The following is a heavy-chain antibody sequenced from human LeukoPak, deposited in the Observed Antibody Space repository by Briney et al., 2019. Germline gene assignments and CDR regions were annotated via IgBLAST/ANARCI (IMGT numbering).Heavy chain of an antibody. Sequence: GASVKVSCKASGGTFSSYAISWVRQAPGQGLEWMGGIIPIFGTANYAQKFQGRVAITADKSTSTAYMELSSLRSEDTAVYYCASKGHIAVAGNEDYYYYYYMDVWGKGTTVTISS. J-gene: IGHJ6*03. V-gene: IGHV1-69*06. D-gene: IGHD6-19*01. CDR1: GGTFSSYA. CDR2: IIPIFGTA. CDR3: ASKGHIAVAGNEDYYYYYYMDV.